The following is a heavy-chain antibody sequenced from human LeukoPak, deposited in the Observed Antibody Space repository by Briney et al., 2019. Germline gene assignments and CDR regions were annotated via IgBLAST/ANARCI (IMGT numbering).Heavy chain of an antibody. V-gene: IGHV3-49*04. CDR1: GFTFGDYA. D-gene: IGHD2-2*01. J-gene: IGHJ4*02. Sequence: GGSLRLSCTTSGFTFGDYAMSWVRQAPGKGLEWVGFSRSKAYGGTTEYAASVKGRFTISRDDSKSIAYLQMNSLKTEDTAVYYCTRVGYCSSASCHYFDYWGQGTLVTVSS. CDR2: SRSKAYGGTT. CDR3: TRVGYCSSASCHYFDY.